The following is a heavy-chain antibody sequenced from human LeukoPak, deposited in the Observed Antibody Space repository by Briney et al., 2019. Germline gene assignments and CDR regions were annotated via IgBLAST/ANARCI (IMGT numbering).Heavy chain of an antibody. V-gene: IGHV3-74*01. Sequence: GGSLRLSCVASGFTFSSYWMHWVRQAPGKGLVWVSRINSDGSSTSYADSVRGRFSISRDNAKNTLYLQMNSLRAEDTAVYYCARGLSGYASSLGYWGQGTLVTVSA. CDR3: ARGLSGYASSLGY. D-gene: IGHD6-6*01. CDR2: INSDGSST. CDR1: GFTFSSYW. J-gene: IGHJ4*02.